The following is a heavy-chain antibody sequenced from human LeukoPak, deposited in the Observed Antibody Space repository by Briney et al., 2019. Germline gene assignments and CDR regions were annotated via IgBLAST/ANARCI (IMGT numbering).Heavy chain of an antibody. CDR2: IYSGGST. CDR3: ARAPPYCSSTSCYFSY. Sequence: GGSLRLSCAASGFTVSSNYMSWVRQAPGKGLEWVSVIYSGGSTYYADSVKGRFTISRDNSKNTLYLQMNSLRAEDTAVYYCARAPPYCSSTSCYFSYWGQGTLVTVSS. CDR1: GFTVSSNY. D-gene: IGHD2-2*01. V-gene: IGHV3-66*02. J-gene: IGHJ4*02.